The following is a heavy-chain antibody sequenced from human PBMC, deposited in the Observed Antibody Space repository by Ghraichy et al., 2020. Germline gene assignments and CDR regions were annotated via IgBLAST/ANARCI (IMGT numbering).Heavy chain of an antibody. Sequence: GESLNIPCAASGFIFRNSWLSWVRQAPGKGLEWVADVKQDGSETYYVDSVKGRFTISRDNANNALYLQMNSLRAEDTAIYYCARHCSTSICYADSYFDLWGRGTLVTVSS. J-gene: IGHJ2*01. V-gene: IGHV3-7*01. CDR2: VKQDGSET. CDR1: GFIFRNSW. CDR3: ARHCSTSICYADSYFDL. D-gene: IGHD2-2*01.